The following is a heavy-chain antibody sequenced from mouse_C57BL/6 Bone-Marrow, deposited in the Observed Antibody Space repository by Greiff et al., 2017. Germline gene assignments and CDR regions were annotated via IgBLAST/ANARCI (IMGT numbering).Heavy chain of an antibody. CDR2: INPGSGGT. J-gene: IGHJ1*03. V-gene: IGHV1-54*01. D-gene: IGHD2-14*01. CDR1: GYAFTNYL. CDR3: ARERYSWYIDV. Sequence: VQRVESGAELVRPGTSVKVSCKASGYAFTNYLIEWVKQRPGQGLEWIGVINPGSGGTNYNEKFKGKATLTADKSSSTAYMQLSSLTSEDSAVYFCARERYSWYIDVWGTGTTVTVSS.